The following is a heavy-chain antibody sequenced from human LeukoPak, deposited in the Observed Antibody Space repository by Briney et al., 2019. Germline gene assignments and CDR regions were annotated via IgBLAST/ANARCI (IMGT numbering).Heavy chain of an antibody. CDR3: ATRIAARPFEY. V-gene: IGHV3-21*06. D-gene: IGHD6-6*01. CDR1: RLPFSSYS. CDR2: ISSTSAYI. J-gene: IGHJ4*02. Sequence: KTGGSLRLSCGVSRLPFSSYSMNWVRQAPGKGLEWVSSISSTSAYIYYADSLQGRFTISRDNAKSSLYLQMNSLRAEDTAVYYCATRIAARPFEYWGQGTLVTVS.